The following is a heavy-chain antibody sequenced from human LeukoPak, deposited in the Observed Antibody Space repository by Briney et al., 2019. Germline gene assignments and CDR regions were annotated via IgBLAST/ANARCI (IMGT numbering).Heavy chain of an antibody. V-gene: IGHV4-59*12. Sequence: SETLSLTCTVSGGSISPYYWSWIRQPPGKGLEWIGEIYHTESTNYNPSLKSRVTLSVDKSKNQFSLKLNSVTAADTAVYYCARRAYCGGDCYSIDYWGQGTLVTVSS. J-gene: IGHJ4*02. CDR1: GGSISPYY. D-gene: IGHD2-21*02. CDR3: ARRAYCGGDCYSIDY. CDR2: IYHTEST.